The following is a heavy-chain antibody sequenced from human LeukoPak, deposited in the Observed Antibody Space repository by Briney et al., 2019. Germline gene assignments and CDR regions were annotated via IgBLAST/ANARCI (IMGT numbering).Heavy chain of an antibody. CDR2: ISWNSGSI. CDR1: GFTFDDYA. Sequence: PGRSLRLSCAASGFTFDDYAMHWVRQAPGKGLEWVSGISWNSGSIGYADSVKGRFTISRDNAKNSLYLQMNSLRAEDTALYYCAKAPVDTAMVGYFDYWGRGTLVTVSS. J-gene: IGHJ4*02. CDR3: AKAPVDTAMVGYFDY. D-gene: IGHD5-18*01. V-gene: IGHV3-9*01.